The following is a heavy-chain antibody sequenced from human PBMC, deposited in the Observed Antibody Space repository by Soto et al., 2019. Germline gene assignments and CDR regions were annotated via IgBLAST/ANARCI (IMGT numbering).Heavy chain of an antibody. J-gene: IGHJ4*02. CDR3: ARDLVGATYFDY. V-gene: IGHV4-59*01. CDR1: GGSISSYY. D-gene: IGHD1-26*01. CDR2: IYYSGST. Sequence: QVQLQESGPGLVKPSETLSLTCTVSGGSISSYYWSWIRQPPGKGLEWIGYIYYSGSTNYNPSLKSRVTISVDTSKNQFSLKLSSVTAADTAVYYCARDLVGATYFDYWGQGTLVTVSS.